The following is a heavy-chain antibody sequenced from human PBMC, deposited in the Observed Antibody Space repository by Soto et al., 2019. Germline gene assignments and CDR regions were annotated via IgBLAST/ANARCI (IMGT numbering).Heavy chain of an antibody. D-gene: IGHD3-3*01. Sequence: QITLNESGPTLVKPTQTLTLTCTFSGFSLTTSGVGVGWIRQYPGKAPEWLALIFWDDDKRDSPSLKSRLTITTDTSKNQVVRTMAYLNPADTATYYCAHRVLRTVFGLVTTTAIYFDFWGQGTPVAVSS. CDR1: GFSLTTSGVG. CDR3: AHRVLRTVFGLVTTTAIYFDF. CDR2: IFWDDDK. J-gene: IGHJ4*02. V-gene: IGHV2-5*02.